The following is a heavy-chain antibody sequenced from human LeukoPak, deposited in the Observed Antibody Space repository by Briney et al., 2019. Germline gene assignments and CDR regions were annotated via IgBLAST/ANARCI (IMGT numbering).Heavy chain of an antibody. CDR2: INPSSGGT. CDR1: GYTFTAYY. J-gene: IGHJ4*02. Sequence: ASVKVSCKASGYTFTAYYMHWVRQAPGQGLEWMGWINPSSGGTNYAQKFQGRVTMTRDTSISTAYMELSRLKSDDTAVYFCARGITGTPHFDYWGQGTLLTVSS. D-gene: IGHD1-20*01. CDR3: ARGITGTPHFDY. V-gene: IGHV1-2*02.